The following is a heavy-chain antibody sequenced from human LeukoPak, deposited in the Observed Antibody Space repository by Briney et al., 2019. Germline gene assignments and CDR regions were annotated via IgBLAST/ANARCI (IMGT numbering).Heavy chain of an antibody. J-gene: IGHJ3*02. V-gene: IGHV4-39*07. D-gene: IGHD3-22*01. CDR1: GGSISSSSYY. Sequence: PSETLSLTCTVSGGSISSSSYYWGWIRQPPGKGLEWIGSIYYSGSTYYNPSLKSRVTISVDTSKNQFSLKLSSVTAADTAVYYCARDLSDSSGYFSAFDIWGQGTMVTVSS. CDR2: IYYSGST. CDR3: ARDLSDSSGYFSAFDI.